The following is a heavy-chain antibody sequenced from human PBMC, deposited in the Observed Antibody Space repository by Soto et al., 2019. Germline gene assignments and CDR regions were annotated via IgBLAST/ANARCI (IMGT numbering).Heavy chain of an antibody. D-gene: IGHD3-22*01. CDR1: GYTFTSYA. CDR3: ARKRRFDSSSPWFHP. J-gene: IGHJ5*02. Sequence: ASVKVSCKASGYTFTSYAMHWVRQAPGQRLEWMGWINAGNGNTKYAQKFQGRVTITRDMSTSTAYMELSSLRPEDTAVYYCARKRRFDSSSPWFHPWGQGTLVTVS. CDR2: INAGNGNT. V-gene: IGHV1-3*01.